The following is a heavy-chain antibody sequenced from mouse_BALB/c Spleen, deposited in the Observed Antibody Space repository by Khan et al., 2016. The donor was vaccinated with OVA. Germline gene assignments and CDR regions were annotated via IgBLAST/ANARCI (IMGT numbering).Heavy chain of an antibody. V-gene: IGHV1-7*01. CDR1: GYTFSSYW. CDR3: ARDRIDY. J-gene: IGHJ2*01. Sequence: QIQLVQSGAEQAKPGASVKMSCKTSGYTFSSYWMHWVKQRPGQGLEWIGYINPTSGYTVYNEKFKDKATLSADKSSSTAYMQLTSLTSEDSAVYYCARDRIDYWGQGTTLTVSS. CDR2: INPTSGYT.